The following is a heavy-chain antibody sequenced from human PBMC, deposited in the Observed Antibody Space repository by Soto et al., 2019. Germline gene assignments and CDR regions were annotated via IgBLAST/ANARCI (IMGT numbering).Heavy chain of an antibody. CDR2: ISGDGYNT. V-gene: IGHV3-43*01. CDR1: GFSFDDYT. Sequence: EVQLVESGGVVVQPGGSLRLSCAASGFSFDDYTMHWVRQAPGKGLEWVSLISGDGYNTYYADSVKGRFTISRDKSTNSLCLQRNSLRTVDTAVYYCAKVDGLVGGTDSGGKGTLVTVSS. D-gene: IGHD1-26*01. J-gene: IGHJ4*02. CDR3: AKVDGLVGGTDS.